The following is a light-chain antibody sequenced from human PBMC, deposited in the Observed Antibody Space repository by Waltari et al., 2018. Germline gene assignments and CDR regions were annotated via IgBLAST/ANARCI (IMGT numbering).Light chain of an antibody. CDR3: QQYNSYWT. Sequence: DIQMTQSPSTLSASVGDRVTITCRASQSIRSWLAWYQQKPGKAPKLLIYKASSLESGVPDRFSGSGSGTDFTLTISSLQPDDFAAYYCQQYNSYWTFGQGTKVEIK. V-gene: IGKV1-5*03. CDR1: QSIRSW. J-gene: IGKJ1*01. CDR2: KAS.